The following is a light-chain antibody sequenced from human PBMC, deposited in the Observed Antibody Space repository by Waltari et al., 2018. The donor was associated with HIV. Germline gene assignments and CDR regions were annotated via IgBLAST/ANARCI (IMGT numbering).Light chain of an antibody. CDR2: DAS. J-gene: IGKJ4*01. Sequence: DIQMTQSPSSLSAPVGDRVTITCQASQDIRKYLNWYQQRPGGDPTLLLSDASNFAPSVSSRFIGSRSATDFSLTISSLEPEDYALYYCQQRTNWPQNTFGGGTKVEIK. CDR1: QDIRKY. CDR3: QQRTNWPQNT. V-gene: IGKV1-33*01.